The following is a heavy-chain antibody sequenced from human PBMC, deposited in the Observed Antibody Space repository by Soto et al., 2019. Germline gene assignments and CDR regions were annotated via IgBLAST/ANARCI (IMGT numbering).Heavy chain of an antibody. CDR3: ARGQVVAAQH. CDR1: GGSLSSGGYS. Sequence: PSDTLSLTCAVSGGSLSSGGYSCSWIRQPPGKGLEWIGYIYHSGSTYYNPSLKSRVTISVDRSKNQFSLKLSSVTAADTAVYYCARGQVVAAQHWGQGTLVTVSS. CDR2: IYHSGST. J-gene: IGHJ4*02. D-gene: IGHD2-15*01. V-gene: IGHV4-30-2*01.